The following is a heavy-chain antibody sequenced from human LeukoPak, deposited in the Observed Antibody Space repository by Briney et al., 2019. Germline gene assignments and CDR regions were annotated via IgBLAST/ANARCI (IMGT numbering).Heavy chain of an antibody. CDR2: IYYNGNT. D-gene: IGHD3-22*01. V-gene: IGHV4-59*01. CDR1: GVSLSSSY. J-gene: IGHJ3*02. CDR3: VRGNYDNRGYSNAFDI. Sequence: SETLSLTCTVSGVSLSSSYWSWIRQPPGNRLEWIGYIYYNGNTNSNPSLKSRVTISADTSKNQFSLKLSSVTAADTAVYYCVRGNYDNRGYSNAFDIWGQGAMVTVSS.